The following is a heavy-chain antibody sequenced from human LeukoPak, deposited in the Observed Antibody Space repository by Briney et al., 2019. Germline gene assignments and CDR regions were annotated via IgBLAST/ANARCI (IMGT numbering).Heavy chain of an antibody. J-gene: IGHJ4*02. CDR3: AKGVAAAGTVPFDY. Sequence: GGSLRLSCAASGFTFSSYAMSWVRQAPGKGLELVSAISGSGGSTYYADSVKGRFTISRDNTKNTLYLQMNSLRAEDTAVYCCAKGVAAAGTVPFDYWGQGTLVTVSS. CDR2: ISGSGGST. CDR1: GFTFSSYA. V-gene: IGHV3-23*01. D-gene: IGHD6-13*01.